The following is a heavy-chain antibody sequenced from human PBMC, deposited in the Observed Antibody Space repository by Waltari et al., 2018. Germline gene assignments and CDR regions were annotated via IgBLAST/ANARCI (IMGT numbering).Heavy chain of an antibody. J-gene: IGHJ6*03. D-gene: IGHD2-2*01. CDR3: AKHQLLQAYYYSMDV. Sequence: EVQLVESGGELVQPGGSLRLSCAASGFNFRNYGMNWVRQAPGKGLEWVSSITSDGSGTYYADTVKGRFTTSRDNSNNIVFLQMNSLRVEDTALYYCAKHQLLQAYYYSMDVWGKGTTVTVSS. CDR2: ITSDGSGT. CDR1: GFNFRNYG. V-gene: IGHV3-23*04.